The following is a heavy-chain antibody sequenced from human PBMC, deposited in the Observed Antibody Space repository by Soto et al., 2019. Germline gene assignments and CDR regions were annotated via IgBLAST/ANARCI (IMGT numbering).Heavy chain of an antibody. Sequence: SRTLSLTCAISGDSVSSNSAAWNWIRQSPSGGLEWLGRTYYRSKWYNDYAVSLKSRITINPDTSKNQFSLQLNSVTPEDTAVYYCARAWGWELPPLYYYYYGMDVWGQGTTVTVSS. CDR1: GDSVSSNSAA. J-gene: IGHJ6*02. D-gene: IGHD1-26*01. CDR3: ARAWGWELPPLYYYYYGMDV. CDR2: TYYRSKWYN. V-gene: IGHV6-1*01.